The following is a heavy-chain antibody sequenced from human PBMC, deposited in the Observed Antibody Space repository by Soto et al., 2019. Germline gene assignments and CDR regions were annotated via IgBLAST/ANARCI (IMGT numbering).Heavy chain of an antibody. CDR2: IYYSGST. D-gene: IGHD3-10*01. CDR1: NDSISPYY. V-gene: IGHV4-59*12. J-gene: IGHJ5*02. CDR3: ARENRPITITYLNGSAP. Sequence: SETLSLTCTVSNDSISPYYWSWIRQPPGKGLEWIGFIYYSGSTTYNPSLKSRVTISVATSKNRFSLNLNSVTAADTAVYYCARENRPITITYLNGSAPWGQGTLVPVSS.